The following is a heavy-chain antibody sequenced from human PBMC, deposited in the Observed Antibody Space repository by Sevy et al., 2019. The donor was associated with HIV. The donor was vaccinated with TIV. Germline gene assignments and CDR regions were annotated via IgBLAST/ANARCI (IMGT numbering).Heavy chain of an antibody. D-gene: IGHD5-18*01. J-gene: IGHJ4*02. V-gene: IGHV3-23*01. Sequence: GGSLRRSCAASGFTFNSFAMGWVRQAPGKGLDWISVISGTGDYTYYADSVKGRFTISRDNSKNTLFLQMDSLRAEETAIFYCAKKMGGGSGMAFLVDFWGQGTLVTVSS. CDR2: ISGTGDYT. CDR1: GFTFNSFA. CDR3: AKKMGGGSGMAFLVDF.